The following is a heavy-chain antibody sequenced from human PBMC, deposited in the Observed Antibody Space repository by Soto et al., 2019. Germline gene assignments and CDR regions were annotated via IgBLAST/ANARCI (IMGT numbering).Heavy chain of an antibody. CDR1: GGTFGKYA. V-gene: IGHV1-69*13. J-gene: IGHJ6*02. CDR2: IVPVLGSA. D-gene: IGHD2-21*02. Sequence: WASVKVSCKASGGTFGKYAISWARQAPGQGLEWMGVIVPVLGSATYAQKFQGRITITADESTATAYMEVTNLRSEDTAVYYCARGRVVTAIPYYYYGMDVWGQGTTVTVSS. CDR3: ARGRVVTAIPYYYYGMDV.